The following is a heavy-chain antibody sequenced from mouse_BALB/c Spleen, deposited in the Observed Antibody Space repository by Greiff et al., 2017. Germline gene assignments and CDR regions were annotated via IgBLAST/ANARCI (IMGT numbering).Heavy chain of an antibody. J-gene: IGHJ1*01. CDR1: GFTFSSFG. V-gene: IGHV5-17*02. CDR3: AREGRRYFDV. D-gene: IGHD2-14*01. CDR2: ISSGSSTI. Sequence: EVKLEESGGGLVQPGGSRKLSCAASGFTFSSFGMHWVRQAPEKGLEWVAYISSGSSTIYYADTVKGRFTISRDNPKNTLFLQMTSLRSEDTAMYYCAREGRRYFDVWGAGTTVTVSS.